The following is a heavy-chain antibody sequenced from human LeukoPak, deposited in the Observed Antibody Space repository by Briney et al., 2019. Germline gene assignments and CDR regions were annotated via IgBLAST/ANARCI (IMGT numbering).Heavy chain of an antibody. CDR1: GGSVSSGSYY. CDR3: ARRGAVYGDNVFDS. J-gene: IGHJ4*02. V-gene: IGHV4-61*01. Sequence: KPSETLSLTCTVSGGSVSSGSYYWSWIRQPPGKGLEWIGYIYYSGSTNYNPSLKSRITISIDTSKNHFSLKLSSVTAADTAVYYCARRGAVYGDNVFDSWGQGTLVTVSS. CDR2: IYYSGST. D-gene: IGHD4-23*01.